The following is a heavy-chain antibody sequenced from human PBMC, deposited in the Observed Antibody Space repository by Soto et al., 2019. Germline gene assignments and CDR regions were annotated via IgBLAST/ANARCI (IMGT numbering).Heavy chain of an antibody. J-gene: IGHJ6*02. CDR2: IAFDGSQE. V-gene: IGHV3-30*03. CDR3: ATKVRVTNYLYYGMDV. CDR1: GFSFNTSG. D-gene: IGHD2-21*02. Sequence: GGSLRLSCAASGFSFNTSGMHWVRQAPGKGLEWVAVIAFDGSQEFYGDSVRGRFTISRDNSKNTLFLQMKSLTLEDTAVYYCATKVRVTNYLYYGMDVWGQGTTVTVSS.